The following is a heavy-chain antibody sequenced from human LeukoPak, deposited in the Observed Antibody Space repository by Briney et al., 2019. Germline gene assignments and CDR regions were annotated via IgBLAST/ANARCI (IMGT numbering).Heavy chain of an antibody. V-gene: IGHV3-21*01. D-gene: IGHD3-10*01. Sequence: GGPLRLSCAASGFTFSSYSMNWVRQAPGKGLEWVSSISSSSYIYYADSVEGRFTISRDNAKNSLYLQMNSLRAEDTAVYYCAREGVGMVRGVVDYWGQGTLVTVSS. J-gene: IGHJ4*02. CDR3: AREGVGMVRGVVDY. CDR2: ISSSSYI. CDR1: GFTFSSYS.